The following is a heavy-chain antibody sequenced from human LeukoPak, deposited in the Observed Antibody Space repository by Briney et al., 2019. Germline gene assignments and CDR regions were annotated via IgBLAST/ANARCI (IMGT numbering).Heavy chain of an antibody. J-gene: IGHJ4*02. Sequence: GGSLRLSCTASGFSFSGHWMHWARHLPGKGLVWVSRISPTGSTTSYADSVKGRFTVSRDNAKNTLYLQVNSLRAEDTALYYCAKGAEGGYDYWGQGTLVTVSS. CDR2: ISPTGSTT. CDR1: GFSFSGHW. CDR3: AKGAEGGYDY. D-gene: IGHD5-12*01. V-gene: IGHV3-74*01.